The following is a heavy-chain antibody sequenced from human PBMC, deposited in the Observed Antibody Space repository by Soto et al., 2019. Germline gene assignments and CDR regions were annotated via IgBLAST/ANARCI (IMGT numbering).Heavy chain of an antibody. CDR2: LYDLDGS. CDR1: GFTISCKKY. D-gene: IGHD1-1*01. V-gene: IGHV3-53*01. Sequence: PGGSLRLSCAAFGFTISCKKYVSFFRQAPGKGLEWVSALYDLDGSFYAASVKGRFTTSSDSSKTTVYLQMNDLRPDDTAVYYCATWHEREHAYDVWGQGTTVTVSS. CDR3: ATWHEREHAYDV. J-gene: IGHJ3*01.